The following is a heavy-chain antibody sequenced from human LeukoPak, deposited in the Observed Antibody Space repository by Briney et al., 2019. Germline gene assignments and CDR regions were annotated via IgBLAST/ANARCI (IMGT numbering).Heavy chain of an antibody. V-gene: IGHV4-38-2*01. J-gene: IGHJ4*02. CDR1: GYSISNGYY. CDR3: ARADSGNHSHFDY. D-gene: IGHD1-26*01. CDR2: IYHSGSI. Sequence: SETLSLTCAVSGYSISNGYYWGWIRQAPGKRLEWIATIYHSGSIYYNPSLMSRFTISIDTSKNQFSLKVTSVTVADTARYYCARADSGNHSHFDYWGQGMLVTVSS.